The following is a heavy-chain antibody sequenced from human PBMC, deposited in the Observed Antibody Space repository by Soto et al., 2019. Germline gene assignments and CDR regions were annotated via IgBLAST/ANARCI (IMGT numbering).Heavy chain of an antibody. CDR2: IHPSDSDT. CDR3: ARPLYPYYYYYGMDV. CDR1: GYSFTSHW. J-gene: IGHJ6*02. Sequence: PGESLKISCKGSGYSFTSHWIGWVRQMPGKGLEWMGTIHPSDSDTRYSPSFQGQVAISADKSISTAYLQWSSLKASDTAIYYCARPLYPYYYYYGMDVWGQGTTVTVSS. V-gene: IGHV5-51*01.